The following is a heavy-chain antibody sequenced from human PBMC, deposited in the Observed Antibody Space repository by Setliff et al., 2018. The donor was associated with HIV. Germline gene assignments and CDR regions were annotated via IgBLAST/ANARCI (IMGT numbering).Heavy chain of an antibody. CDR2: ISYSGST. CDR1: DGSISNYY. CDR3: ARTRYYYDSSSYYFQYYYYMDV. J-gene: IGHJ6*03. V-gene: IGHV4-59*01. D-gene: IGHD3-22*01. Sequence: SETLSLTCTVSDGSISNYYWSWIRQPPGKGLEWIGYISYSGSTNYNPSLKSRVTISVDTSKHQFSLKLSSVTAADTAVYYCARTRYYYDSSSYYFQYYYYMDVWGKGTTVTVSS.